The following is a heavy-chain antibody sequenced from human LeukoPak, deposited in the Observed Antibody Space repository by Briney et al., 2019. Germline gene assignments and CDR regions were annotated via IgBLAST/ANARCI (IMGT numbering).Heavy chain of an antibody. CDR3: ARSAITMIVVVNLDY. V-gene: IGHV3-30-3*01. CDR1: GGTFSSYA. CDR2: ISYDGSNK. J-gene: IGHJ4*02. D-gene: IGHD3-22*01. Sequence: SCKASGGTFSSYAMHWVRQAPGKGLEWVAVISYDGSNKYYADSVKGRFTISRDNSKNTLYLQMNSLRAEDTAVYYCARSAITMIVVVNLDYWGQGTLVTVSS.